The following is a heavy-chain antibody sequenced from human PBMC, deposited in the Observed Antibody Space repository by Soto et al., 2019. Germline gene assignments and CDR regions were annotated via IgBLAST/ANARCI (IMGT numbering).Heavy chain of an antibody. V-gene: IGHV3-30*18. D-gene: IGHD3-10*01. Sequence: QVQLVESGGGVVQPGRSLRLSCAASGFTFSSYGMHWVRQAPGKGLEWVAVISYDGSNKYYADSVKGRFTISRDNSKNTLYLQMNSLRAEDTAVYYCAKYYRRVVMGAFDIWGQGTMVTVSS. CDR2: ISYDGSNK. CDR3: AKYYRRVVMGAFDI. CDR1: GFTFSSYG. J-gene: IGHJ3*02.